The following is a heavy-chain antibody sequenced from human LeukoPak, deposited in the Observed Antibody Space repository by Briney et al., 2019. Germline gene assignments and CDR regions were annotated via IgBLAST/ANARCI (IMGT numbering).Heavy chain of an antibody. V-gene: IGHV3-9*01. CDR2: ISWNSGSI. D-gene: IGHD3-22*01. J-gene: IGHJ2*01. CDR3: AKPSLCYYDTSGYYRYWYFDL. CDR1: GFTFYDYA. Sequence: GGSLRLSCAASGFTFYDYAMHWVRQAPGKGLEWVSGISWNSGSIGYADSVKGRFTISRDNAKNSLYLQMNSLRAEDTAVYYCAKPSLCYYDTSGYYRYWYFDLWGRGTLVTVSS.